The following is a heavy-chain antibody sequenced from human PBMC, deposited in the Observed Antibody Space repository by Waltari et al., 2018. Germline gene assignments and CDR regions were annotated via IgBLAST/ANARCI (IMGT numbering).Heavy chain of an antibody. CDR2: IKEDGSDR. V-gene: IGHV3-7*01. CDR1: GFTFTNSW. Sequence: EVQLVESGGGLVQPGGSLRLSCAASGFTFTNSWISWVRQAPGKGLEWMANIKEDGSDRNHGDSVKGRFTISRDNAKNLLYLQMNSLRAEDTAMYYCARELPGSLVVLDHWGQGTLVIVSS. CDR3: ARELPGSLVVLDH. D-gene: IGHD3-10*01. J-gene: IGHJ4*02.